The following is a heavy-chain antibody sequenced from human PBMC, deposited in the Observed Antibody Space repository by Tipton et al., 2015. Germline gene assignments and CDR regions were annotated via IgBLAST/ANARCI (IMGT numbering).Heavy chain of an antibody. CDR3: ASQWLQFQSWFDP. CDR2: IYYTGNT. D-gene: IGHD5-24*01. CDR1: GGSVSSSSHY. Sequence: TLSLTCTVSGGSVSSSSHYWGWVRQPPGKGLEWLGSIYYTGNTYYNLSHKSRVTISVDTSKNQFSLKLSSVTAADTAVYYCASQWLQFQSWFDPWGQGTLVTVSS. V-gene: IGHV4-39*01. J-gene: IGHJ5*02.